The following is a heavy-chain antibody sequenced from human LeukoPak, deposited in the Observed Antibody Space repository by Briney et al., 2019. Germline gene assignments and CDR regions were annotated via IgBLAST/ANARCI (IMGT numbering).Heavy chain of an antibody. CDR2: FDPEDGET. CDR1: GYTLTELS. CDR3: ATRDHCGGGSCYSRNAFDI. J-gene: IGHJ3*02. Sequence: ASVKVSCKVSGYTLTELSMHWVRQAPGKGLEWMGGFDPEDGETIYAQKFQGRVTMTEDTSTDTAYMELSSLRSEDTAVYYCATRDHCGGGSCYSRNAFDIWGQGTMVTVSS. D-gene: IGHD2-15*01. V-gene: IGHV1-24*01.